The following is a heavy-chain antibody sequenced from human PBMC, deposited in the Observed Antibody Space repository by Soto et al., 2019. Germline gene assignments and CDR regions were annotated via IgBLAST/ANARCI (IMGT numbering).Heavy chain of an antibody. Sequence: QITLKESGPTLVKPTQTLTLTCTFSGFSLSTNGVGVGWIRQPPGKALEWLALVYWDDDKRYNPSLRSRLTITKDTSKNQVVLAMTNMDPVDTATYYCARRNAFGSGTYYNWFDPWGQGPLVTVSS. V-gene: IGHV2-5*02. CDR3: ARRNAFGSGTYYNWFDP. J-gene: IGHJ5*02. D-gene: IGHD3-10*01. CDR2: VYWDDDK. CDR1: GFSLSTNGVG.